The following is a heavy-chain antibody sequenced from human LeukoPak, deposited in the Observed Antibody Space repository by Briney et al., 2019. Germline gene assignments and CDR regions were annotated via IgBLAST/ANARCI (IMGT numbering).Heavy chain of an antibody. CDR3: ARALTVYDSSGFRFDP. V-gene: IGHV4-59*01. J-gene: IGHJ5*02. D-gene: IGHD3-22*01. Sequence: SETLSLTCNVSGGSINTYYWSWIRQPPGKGLEWIGYIHYSGSTSYNPSLKSRVTISVDTSKNQFSLKLSSVTAADTAVYYCARALTVYDSSGFRFDPWGQGTLVTVSS. CDR1: GGSINTYY. CDR2: IHYSGST.